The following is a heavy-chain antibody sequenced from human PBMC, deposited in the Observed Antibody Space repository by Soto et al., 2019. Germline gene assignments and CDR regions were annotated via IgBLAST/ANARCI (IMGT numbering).Heavy chain of an antibody. Sequence: SETLSLTCNVSGVPITTGGYYWSWIRQHPGKGLEWMGYIYHTGRTYYNPSLKSQSTISIDTSKNQFSLTLSSVTGADTAMYYCARAGSSMGYYTYYGFDVWGQGTSVTVS. CDR1: GVPITTGGYY. V-gene: IGHV4-31*01. CDR2: IYHTGRT. CDR3: ARAGSSMGYYTYYGFDV. J-gene: IGHJ6*02. D-gene: IGHD2-2*02.